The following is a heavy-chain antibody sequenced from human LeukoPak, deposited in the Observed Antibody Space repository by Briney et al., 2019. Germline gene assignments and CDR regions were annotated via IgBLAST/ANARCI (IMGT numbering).Heavy chain of an antibody. V-gene: IGHV1-2*02. CDR1: GDTFTGYY. J-gene: IGHJ4*02. Sequence: GATVKVSCKASGDTFTGYYMHWVRQAPGQGLEWMGWINPNSGGTNYAQNLHGRVTITRETSISTAYMELSRLRSDDTAVYYCARLYSISAFDYWGQGTLVTVPS. CDR2: INPNSGGT. D-gene: IGHD6-6*01. CDR3: ARLYSISAFDY.